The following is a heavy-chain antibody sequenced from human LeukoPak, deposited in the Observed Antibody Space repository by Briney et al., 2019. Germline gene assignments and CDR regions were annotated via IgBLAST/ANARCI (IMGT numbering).Heavy chain of an antibody. CDR3: AKDYGDYWFDY. CDR2: ISWNSGSI. D-gene: IGHD4-17*01. V-gene: IGHV3-9*01. J-gene: IGHJ4*02. CDR1: GFKFDDYA. Sequence: PGGSLRLSCAVSGFKFDDYAMHWVRQAPGKGLEWVSGISWNSGSIDYGDSVKGRFTISRDKAKNSLYLQMNSLRDEDTAVYYCAKDYGDYWFDYWGQGTLVTVSS.